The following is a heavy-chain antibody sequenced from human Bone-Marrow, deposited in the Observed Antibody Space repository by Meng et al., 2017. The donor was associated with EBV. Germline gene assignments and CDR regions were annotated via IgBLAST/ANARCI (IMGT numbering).Heavy chain of an antibody. CDR3: AKDPRQQPKYRDY. J-gene: IGHJ4*02. D-gene: IGHD6-13*01. CDR2: ISGSGGST. CDR1: GFTFSSYA. Sequence: EVQLLESGGGLVQPGGFLRLSWAASGFTFSSYAMSWLRQAPGKGLEWVSAISGSGGSTYYADSVKGRFTISRDNSKNTLYLQMNSLRAEDTAVYYCAKDPRQQPKYRDYWGQGALVTVS. V-gene: IGHV3-23*01.